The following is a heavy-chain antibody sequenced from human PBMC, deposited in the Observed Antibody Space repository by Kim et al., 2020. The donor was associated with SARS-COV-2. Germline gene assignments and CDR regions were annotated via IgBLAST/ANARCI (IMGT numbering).Heavy chain of an antibody. J-gene: IGHJ2*01. CDR3: ARGWPGFGGYGLWYFDL. Sequence: SETLSLTCAVYGGSFSGYYWSWIRQPPGKGLEWIGEINHSGSTNYNPSLKSRVTISVDTSKNQFSLKLSSVTAADTAVYYCARGWPGFGGYGLWYFDLWGRGTLVTVSS. CDR2: INHSGST. CDR1: GGSFSGYY. V-gene: IGHV4-34*01. D-gene: IGHD3-10*01.